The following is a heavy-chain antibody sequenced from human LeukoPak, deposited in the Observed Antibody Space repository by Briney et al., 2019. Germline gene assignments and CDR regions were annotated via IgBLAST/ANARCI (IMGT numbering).Heavy chain of an antibody. D-gene: IGHD2-15*01. V-gene: IGHV3-74*01. J-gene: IGHJ4*02. CDR3: AKVKIFSYYFDY. CDR2: INTDGRST. Sequence: EGSLRLSCAASGFSFRSYWMHWVRQPPGKGLLWLSRINTDGRSTSYADAVKGRFTISRDNGKNTLYLQMNSLRAEDTAVYYCAKVKIFSYYFDYWGQGTLVTVSS. CDR1: GFSFRSYW.